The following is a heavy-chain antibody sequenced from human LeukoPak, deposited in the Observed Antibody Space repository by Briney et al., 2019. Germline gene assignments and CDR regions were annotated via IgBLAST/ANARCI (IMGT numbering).Heavy chain of an antibody. CDR3: WRAPRYYDSSGHSRWFDP. J-gene: IGHJ5*02. V-gene: IGHV1-69*06. D-gene: IGHD3-22*01. Sequence: GASVKVSCKASGVTFSSYAISWVRQAPGQGLEWMGGIIPIFGTANYAQKFQGRVTITADKSTSTAYVQLSSLRSEDTARDYCWRAPRYYDSSGHSRWFDPWGQGTLVTVSS. CDR2: IIPIFGTA. CDR1: GVTFSSYA.